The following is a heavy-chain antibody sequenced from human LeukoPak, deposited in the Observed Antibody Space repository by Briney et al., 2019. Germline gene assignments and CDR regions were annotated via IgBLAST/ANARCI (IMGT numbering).Heavy chain of an antibody. Sequence: GGSLRLSCAASGFTFSSHLMHWVRQAPGKGLVWVSRISSDGTYTNYADSVRGRFTISRDNSKNTLYLQMNSLRAEDTAVYYCAKDIVVVPAAIGYYYYYGMDVWGQGTTVTVSS. CDR3: AKDIVVVPAAIGYYYYYGMDV. CDR1: GFTFSSHL. D-gene: IGHD2-2*01. V-gene: IGHV3-74*01. J-gene: IGHJ6*02. CDR2: ISSDGTYT.